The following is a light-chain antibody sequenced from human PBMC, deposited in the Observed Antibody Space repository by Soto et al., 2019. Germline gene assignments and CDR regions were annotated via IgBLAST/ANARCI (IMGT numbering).Light chain of an antibody. J-gene: IGKJ1*01. CDR1: QSVTNF. V-gene: IGKV3-11*01. CDR2: NAS. CDR3: QQRYRWPET. Sequence: EIVLTQSSGTLSLSPGERATLSCRASQSVTNFLAWYQQKPGQSPSLLIYNASHRATGIPARFSGSGSGTDFTLTISSLEPEDFAVYYCQQRYRWPETFGQGTRWISN.